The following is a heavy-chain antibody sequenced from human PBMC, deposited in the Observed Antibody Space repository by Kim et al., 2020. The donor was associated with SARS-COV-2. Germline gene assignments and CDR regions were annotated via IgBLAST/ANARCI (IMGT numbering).Heavy chain of an antibody. D-gene: IGHD3-10*01. CDR2: IYSGGGT. J-gene: IGHJ6*02. CDR1: GFIVNSNY. CDR3: ARTREKREASGTYLGKDYSYYGMDE. V-gene: IGHV3-66*01. Sequence: GGSLRLSCAASGFIVNSNYMTWVRQAPGKGPQWVSVIYSGGGTYYADSMKGRFTISRDTSKNTLYLQMNSLRAEDTAIYYCARTREKREASGTYLGKDYSYYGMDEWGQGTTVTVSS.